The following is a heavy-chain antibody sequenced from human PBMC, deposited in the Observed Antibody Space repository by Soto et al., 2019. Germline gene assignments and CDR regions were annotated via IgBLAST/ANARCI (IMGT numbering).Heavy chain of an antibody. CDR2: IYYSGNT. CDR1: GGSTSSDNY. Sequence: SETLAIAGAFSGGSTSSDNYWSWIRQPPGKGLEWIGHIYYSGNTDYNPSLKSRLAISIDTSKNQFSLKLSSVTAADTAVYFCAREGGESSDGLYYFDSWGQGSLVTVSS. J-gene: IGHJ4*02. CDR3: AREGGESSDGLYYFDS. D-gene: IGHD3-16*01. V-gene: IGHV4-30-4*01.